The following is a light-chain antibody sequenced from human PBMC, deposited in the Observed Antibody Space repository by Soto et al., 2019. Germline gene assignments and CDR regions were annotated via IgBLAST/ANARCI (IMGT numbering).Light chain of an antibody. CDR1: QSVGSE. J-gene: IGKJ1*01. CDR3: QQYHIWPSWT. Sequence: EVVLTQSPATLSLSPGERATLSCRASQSVGSELGWYQQKPGQAPRLVIYGASTRATDIPARFSGSGSGTDFTLTISSLQSEDFAVYFCQQYHIWPSWTFGQGTKVDIK. CDR2: GAS. V-gene: IGKV3-15*01.